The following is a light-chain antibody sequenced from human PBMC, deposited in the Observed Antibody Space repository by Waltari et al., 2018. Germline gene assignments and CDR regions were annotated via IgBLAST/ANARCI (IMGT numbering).Light chain of an antibody. J-gene: IGKJ1*01. CDR3: QHYLRLPVT. Sequence: EIVLTQSPGTLSLSLGERAPVPCRASQSVSSALAWYQQKPGQAPRLLIYGASTRANGIPDRFSGSGSGTDFSLTISRLEPDDFAVYYCQHYLRLPVTFGQGTTVEI. CDR2: GAS. CDR1: QSVSSA. V-gene: IGKV3-20*01.